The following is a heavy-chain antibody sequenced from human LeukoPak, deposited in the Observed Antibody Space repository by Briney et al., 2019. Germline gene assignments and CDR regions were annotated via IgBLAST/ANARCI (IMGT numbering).Heavy chain of an antibody. CDR3: ARDGFKLGYCSGGSCSPPFNWFDP. CDR1: DYTFTSYG. D-gene: IGHD2-15*01. V-gene: IGHV1-69*13. Sequence: VASVKVSCKASDYTFTSYGISWVRQAPGQGLEWMGGIIPIFGTANYAQKFQGRVTITADESTSTAYMELSSLRSEDTAVYYCARDGFKLGYCSGGSCSPPFNWFDPWGQGTLVTVSS. J-gene: IGHJ5*02. CDR2: IIPIFGTA.